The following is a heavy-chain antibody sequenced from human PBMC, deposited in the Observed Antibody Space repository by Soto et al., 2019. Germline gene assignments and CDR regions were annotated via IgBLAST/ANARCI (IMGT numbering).Heavy chain of an antibody. CDR1: GFTFSDYT. J-gene: IGHJ4*02. CDR2: ILSDYNT. CDR3: ARRTSGYFGY. Sequence: EVQLLESGGGLVQPGGSLTLSCAASGFTFSDYTMTWVRQAPGKVLECISVILSDYNTYYAGSVRGRFTTSRDNSKNTLYLEMNSLRAEDTAVYYCARRTSGYFGYWGQGALVTVSS. D-gene: IGHD6-19*01. V-gene: IGHV3-23*03.